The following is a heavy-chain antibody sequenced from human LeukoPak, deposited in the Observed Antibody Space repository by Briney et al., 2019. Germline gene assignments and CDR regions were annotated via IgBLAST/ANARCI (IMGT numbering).Heavy chain of an antibody. D-gene: IGHD2-15*01. V-gene: IGHV4-61*09. J-gene: IGHJ4*02. CDR1: GGSISSGSYY. CDR3: AKRQYCSGGSCYSEGAYDY. Sequence: SQTLSLTCTVSGGSISSGSYYWSWIRQPAGKGLEWIGHIYTSGSTNYNPSLKSRVTISVDTSKNQFSLKLSSVTAADTAVYYCAKRQYCSGGSCYSEGAYDYWGQGTLVTVSS. CDR2: IYTSGST.